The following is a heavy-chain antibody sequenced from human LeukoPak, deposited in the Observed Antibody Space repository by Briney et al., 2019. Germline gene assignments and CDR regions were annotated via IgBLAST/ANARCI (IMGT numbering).Heavy chain of an antibody. V-gene: IGHV5-51*01. CDR1: GYRFTSDW. CDR3: ARLSGRVVCSAGSCYIDS. Sequence: GESLQISCKGSGYRFTSDWIGWVRQVPGKGLEWMGIIYPGDSDTRYSPSFQGQVTISADKSVNTAYLQWSSLKASDTAMYYCARLSGRVVCSAGSCYIDSWGQGTLVTVSS. CDR2: IYPGDSDT. D-gene: IGHD2-15*01. J-gene: IGHJ4*02.